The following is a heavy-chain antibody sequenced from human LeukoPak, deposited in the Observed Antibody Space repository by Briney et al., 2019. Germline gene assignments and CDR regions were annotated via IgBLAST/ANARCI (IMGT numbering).Heavy chain of an antibody. Sequence: SETLSLTCTVSGVSISSHYWSWIRQPPGKGLEWIGYIYYSGSTNYNPSLKSRVTISVDTSKNQFSLKLSSVTAADTAVYYCARDSDGNLDYWGQGTLVTVSS. CDR3: ARDSDGNLDY. CDR1: GVSISSHY. CDR2: IYYSGST. J-gene: IGHJ4*02. D-gene: IGHD3-10*01. V-gene: IGHV4-59*11.